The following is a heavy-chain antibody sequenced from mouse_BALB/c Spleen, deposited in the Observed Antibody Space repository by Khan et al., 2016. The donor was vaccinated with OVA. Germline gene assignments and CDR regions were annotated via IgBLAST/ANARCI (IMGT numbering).Heavy chain of an antibody. D-gene: IGHD1-1*01. CDR1: GFTFSTYG. CDR2: ISGDSSTI. CDR3: ATSYFYGYYFDY. Sequence: EVKLVESGGGLVQPGGSRKLSCAASGFTFSTYGMHWVRQAPEKGLEWVAYISGDSSTIYYADTVKGRFTISRYNPKNTLFLQMTSLMSEDTARYYCATSYFYGYYFDYCDPGTTLTVSS. V-gene: IGHV5-17*02. J-gene: IGHJ2*01.